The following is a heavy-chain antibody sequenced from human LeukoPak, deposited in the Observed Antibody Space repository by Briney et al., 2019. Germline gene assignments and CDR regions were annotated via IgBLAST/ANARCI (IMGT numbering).Heavy chain of an antibody. V-gene: IGHV1-69*06. CDR2: IIPIFGTA. D-gene: IGHD1-26*01. Sequence: GASVKVSCKASGGTFSSYAISWVRQAPGQGLEWMGGIIPIFGTANYAQKFQGRVTITADKSTSTAYMELSSLRSEDTAVYYCAGEYSGSYRPYYYYYMDVWGKGTTVTVSS. CDR3: AGEYSGSYRPYYYYYMDV. J-gene: IGHJ6*03. CDR1: GGTFSSYA.